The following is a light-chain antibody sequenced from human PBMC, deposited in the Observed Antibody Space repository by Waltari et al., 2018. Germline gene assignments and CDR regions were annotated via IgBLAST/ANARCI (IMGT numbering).Light chain of an antibody. CDR1: NITRQL. CDR3: QLWDPKSDDPV. CDR2: GDK. V-gene: IGLV3-21*02. J-gene: IGLJ3*02. Sequence: SYALSPPPLVSVAPGQPAMITREAENITRQLVPWYQLKPGQPPLLIGFGDKSGPSGIPARFSGSNSGDTATLTITSVEAGDEADYYCQLWDPKSDDPVFGGGTKLTVL.